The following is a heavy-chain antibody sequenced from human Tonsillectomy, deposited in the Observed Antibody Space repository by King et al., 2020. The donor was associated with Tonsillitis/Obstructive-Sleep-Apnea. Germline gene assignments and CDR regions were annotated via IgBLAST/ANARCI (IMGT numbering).Heavy chain of an antibody. V-gene: IGHV5-10-1*03. Sequence: QLVPSGAEVKKPGESLRISCKGSGYSFTNYWINWVRQMPGKGLEWMGRIYPSDSYTNYSPSFQGHVTLSADKSISTAYLQWSSLKASDTALYYCARQVYCGGHCSTDFDYWGQGTLVTVSS. CDR3: ARQVYCGGHCSTDFDY. CDR1: GYSFTNYW. CDR2: IYPSDSYT. J-gene: IGHJ4*02. D-gene: IGHD2-21*02.